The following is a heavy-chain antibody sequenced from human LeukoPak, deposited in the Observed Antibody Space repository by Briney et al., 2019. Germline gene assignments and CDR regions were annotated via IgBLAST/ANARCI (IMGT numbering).Heavy chain of an antibody. J-gene: IGHJ4*02. D-gene: IGHD3-22*01. V-gene: IGHV1-2*06. CDR2: INPNSGGT. Sequence: ASVKVSCKASGYTFTGYYMHWVRQAPGQGLEWMGRINPNSGGTNYAQKFQGRVTMTRDTSISTAYMELSRLRSDDTAVYYCARSYYYDSSGCILITYFDYWGQGTLVTVSS. CDR3: ARSYYYDSSGCILITYFDY. CDR1: GYTFTGYY.